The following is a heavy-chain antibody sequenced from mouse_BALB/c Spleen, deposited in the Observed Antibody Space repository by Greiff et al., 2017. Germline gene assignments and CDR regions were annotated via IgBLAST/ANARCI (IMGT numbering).Heavy chain of an antibody. CDR3: ARATVYAMDY. V-gene: IGHV1S137*01. Sequence: QVQLQQSGAELVRPGVSVKISCKGSGYTFTDYAMHWVKQSHAKSLEWIGVISTYYGNTNYNQKFKGKATMTVDKSSSTAYMELARLTSEDSAIYYCARATVYAMDYWGQGTSVTVSS. D-gene: IGHD1-1*01. CDR1: GYTFTDYA. CDR2: ISTYYGNT. J-gene: IGHJ4*01.